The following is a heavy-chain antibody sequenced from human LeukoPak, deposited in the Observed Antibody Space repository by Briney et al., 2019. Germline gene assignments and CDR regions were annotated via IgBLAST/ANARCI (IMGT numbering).Heavy chain of an antibody. V-gene: IGHV5-51*01. Sequence: GESLKISCKASGYSFTNNWIAWVRLMPGKGLEWVGIIYPGDSDTTYSPSFQGLVTISADKSITTAYLQWSSLKASDTGMYYCARRRGYSGDGLGSGRNYFDYWGQGTLVTVSS. CDR1: GYSFTNNW. CDR2: IYPGDSDT. D-gene: IGHD5-12*01. CDR3: ARRRGYSGDGLGSGRNYFDY. J-gene: IGHJ4*02.